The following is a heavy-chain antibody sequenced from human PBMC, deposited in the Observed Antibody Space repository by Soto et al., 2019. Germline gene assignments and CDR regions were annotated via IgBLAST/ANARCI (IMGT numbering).Heavy chain of an antibody. D-gene: IGHD6-13*01. CDR2: IYYSGTT. CDR1: GGSISSGGYY. J-gene: IGHJ4*02. Sequence: SETLSLTCTVSGGSISSGGYYWSWIRQHPGKGLEWIGYIYYSGTTSFFPSYNPSLRSRVTISEDTSKNQFSLKLLSVTTADTAVYFCAAGEASSRNLAPYYLDFWGQGTLVTV. CDR3: AAGEASSRNLAPYYLDF. V-gene: IGHV4-61*08.